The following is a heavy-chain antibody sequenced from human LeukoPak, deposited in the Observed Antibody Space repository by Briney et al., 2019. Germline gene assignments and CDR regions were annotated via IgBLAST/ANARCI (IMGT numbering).Heavy chain of an antibody. Sequence: GGSLRLSCAASGFTFSSYAMSWVRQAPGKGLEWVSAISGSGGSTYYADSVKGRFTVSRDNSKNTLYLQMNSLRAEDTAVYYCAKGLTYYDFWSGSDEFDYWGQGTLVTVSS. V-gene: IGHV3-23*01. J-gene: IGHJ4*02. CDR1: GFTFSSYA. D-gene: IGHD3-3*01. CDR2: ISGSGGST. CDR3: AKGLTYYDFWSGSDEFDY.